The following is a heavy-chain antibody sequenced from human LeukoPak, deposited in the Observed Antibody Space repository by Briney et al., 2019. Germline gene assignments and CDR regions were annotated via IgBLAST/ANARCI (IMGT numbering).Heavy chain of an antibody. CDR1: GFTFSSSA. J-gene: IGHJ4*02. Sequence: GGCLRLSCAASGFTFSSSAMSWVRQAPGRGLEWVSVISSSGGSTYYADSVKGRFTISRDNSKNTLYLQMNSLRAEDTAVYYCAKGSRSIAVDNLCDYWGQGTLVTVSS. CDR3: AKGSRSIAVDNLCDY. CDR2: ISSSGGST. D-gene: IGHD6-6*01. V-gene: IGHV3-23*01.